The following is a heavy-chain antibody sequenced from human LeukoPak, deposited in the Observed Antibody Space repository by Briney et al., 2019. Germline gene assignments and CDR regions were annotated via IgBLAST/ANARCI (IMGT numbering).Heavy chain of an antibody. V-gene: IGHV4-59*11. D-gene: IGHD3-16*01. CDR2: IYYSGST. J-gene: IGHJ4*02. CDR3: ARERWQGGGRRQYYFDY. CDR1: GGSLSSHY. Sequence: SETLSLTCTVSGGSLSSHYWSWIRQPPGKGLEWIGYIYYSGSTNYNPPLKSRVTISVDTSKNQFSLKLSSVTAADTAVYYCARERWQGGGRRQYYFDYWGQGTLVTVSS.